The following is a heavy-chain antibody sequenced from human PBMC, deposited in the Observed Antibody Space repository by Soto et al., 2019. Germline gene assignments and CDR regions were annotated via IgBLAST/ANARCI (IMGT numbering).Heavy chain of an antibody. V-gene: IGHV1-58*02. CDR3: AAVQGGGATFHF. J-gene: IGHJ4*02. Sequence: ASVKVYCKASGFTFINSAMQWVRQARGQRLEWMGWIVVGSGHINYAQKFQERLSITRDMSTSTAYMELSSLTLEDTAVYYCAAVQGGGATFHFWGPGTLVTVSS. CDR1: GFTFINSA. CDR2: IVVGSGHI. D-gene: IGHD1-26*01.